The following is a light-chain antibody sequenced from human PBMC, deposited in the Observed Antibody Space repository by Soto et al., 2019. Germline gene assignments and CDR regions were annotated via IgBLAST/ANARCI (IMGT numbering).Light chain of an antibody. CDR2: VCTVGILG. CDR1: SGYIDYK. Sequence: QSVLTQPPSASASLGASVTLTCTLGSGYIDYKVDWYQQRPGKGHRFEIRVCTVGILGSTGDGIPDRLSVLGSGLHRCLTINNSQEEDESNYPCGADRGPGVVFGGGTKVTVL. CDR3: GADRGPGVV. J-gene: IGLJ2*01. V-gene: IGLV9-49*01.